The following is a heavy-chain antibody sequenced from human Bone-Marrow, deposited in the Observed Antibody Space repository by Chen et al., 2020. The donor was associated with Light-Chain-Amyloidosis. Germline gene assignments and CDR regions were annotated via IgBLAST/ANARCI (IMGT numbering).Heavy chain of an antibody. CDR3: ARDKVSTIGNFDY. J-gene: IGHJ4*02. CDR1: GYIFTGYY. CDR2: INLNSGAT. V-gene: IGHV1-2*02. Sequence: QVQLVQSGAEVKRTGASVKVSCKASGYIFTGYYIHWVRQAPGQGLEWMGWINLNSGATVYSQKIQGRVTMTRDTSISTAYMELSRLRSDDTAVYYCARDKVSTIGNFDYWGQGTLVTVSS. D-gene: IGHD1-1*01.